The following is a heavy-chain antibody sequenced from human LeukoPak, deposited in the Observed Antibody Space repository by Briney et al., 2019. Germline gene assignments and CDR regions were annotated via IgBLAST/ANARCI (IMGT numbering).Heavy chain of an antibody. V-gene: IGHV3-7*01. Sequence: QTGGSLRLSCAGSGFIFNSHWMTWVRQAPGMGLEWVGNIRQDGNEKFYGESVRGRFTISRDNAKNSLYLQLNSLRAEDTAIYYRARVRTEWYIDLWGRGTLVTVSP. D-gene: IGHD2-8*02. CDR3: ARVRTEWYIDL. J-gene: IGHJ2*01. CDR1: GFIFNSHW. CDR2: IRQDGNEK.